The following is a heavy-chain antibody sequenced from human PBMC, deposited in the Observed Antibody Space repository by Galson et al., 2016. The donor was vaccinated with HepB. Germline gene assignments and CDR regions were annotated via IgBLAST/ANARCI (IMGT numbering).Heavy chain of an antibody. D-gene: IGHD3-10*02. CDR3: AKDWSTTTCVQGCLDV. J-gene: IGHJ6*02. CDR1: GFTFSNYA. Sequence: SLRLSCAASGFTFSNYAMTWVRQAPGKGLEWIATINNNEDSTSYADSGQGRFTISRDKSKNTLFLQMNSLRTEDTAVYYCAKDWSTTTCVQGCLDVWGQGTTVTVSS. CDR2: INNNEDST. V-gene: IGHV3-23*01.